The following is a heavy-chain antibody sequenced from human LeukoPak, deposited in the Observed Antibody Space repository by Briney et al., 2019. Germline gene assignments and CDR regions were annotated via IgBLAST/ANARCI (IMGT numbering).Heavy chain of an antibody. V-gene: IGHV1-8*01. CDR3: ARVPGDCGGDCDAVDDAFDI. CDR1: GYTFTSYD. D-gene: IGHD2-21*02. CDR2: MNPNSGNT. J-gene: IGHJ3*02. Sequence: ASVKVSCKASGYTFTSYDINWVRQATGQGLEWMGWMNPNSGNTGYAQKFQGRVTMTRNTSISTAYMELSSLRSEDTAVYYCARVPGDCGGDCDAVDDAFDIWGQGTMVTVSS.